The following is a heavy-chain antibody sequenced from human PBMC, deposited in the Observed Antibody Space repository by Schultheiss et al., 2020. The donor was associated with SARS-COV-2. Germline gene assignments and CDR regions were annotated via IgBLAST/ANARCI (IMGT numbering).Heavy chain of an antibody. CDR1: GFTFSNYW. CDR2: INSDGGTT. J-gene: IGHJ4*02. Sequence: GGSLRLSCAASGFTFSNYWMHWVRQAPGKGLVWVSRINSDGGTTSYADSVKGRFTISRDNAKNTLYLQMNSLRVEDTAIYYCARGWTTQRTHFDSWGQGTLVTVSS. V-gene: IGHV3-74*01. CDR3: ARGWTTQRTHFDS. D-gene: IGHD3/OR15-3a*01.